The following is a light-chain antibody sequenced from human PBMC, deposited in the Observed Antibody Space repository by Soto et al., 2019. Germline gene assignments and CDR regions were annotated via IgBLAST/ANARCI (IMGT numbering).Light chain of an antibody. CDR1: QSISDT. J-gene: IGKJ5*01. CDR2: GAS. Sequence: EIVMTQSPATLSVSPGGRATLSCRASQSISDTLAWYQQKPGQAPRLLIHGASTRAPGFPARFSGSGSGTDFTLTISSLQSEDFATYYCQQYQTYATFGQGTRLEI. V-gene: IGKV3-15*01. CDR3: QQYQTYAT.